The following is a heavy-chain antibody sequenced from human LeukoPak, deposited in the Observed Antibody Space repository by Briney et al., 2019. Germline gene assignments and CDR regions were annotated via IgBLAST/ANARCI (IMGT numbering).Heavy chain of an antibody. CDR1: GESVSSNSAT. J-gene: IGHJ5*02. Sequence: SQTLSLTCAISGESVSSNSATWHWIRQSPSRALVWLGRTYYRSKWFNDYAVSVKSRITINPDTSKNQFSLQLNSVTPEDTALYYCARGASGFDPWGQGTLVTVSS. V-gene: IGHV6-1*01. CDR2: TYYRSKWFN. CDR3: ARGASGFDP. D-gene: IGHD3-10*01.